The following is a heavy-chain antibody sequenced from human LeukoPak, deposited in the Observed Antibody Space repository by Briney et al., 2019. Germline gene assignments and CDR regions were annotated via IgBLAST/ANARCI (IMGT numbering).Heavy chain of an antibody. J-gene: IGHJ6*02. CDR2: ICSNVTYI. V-gene: IGHV3-33*01. D-gene: IGHD3-22*01. Sequence: PGGSLRLSCAASGFTFISYGMHWVRQAPGKGLELVAVICSNVTYIYYADSVKGRFTISRDNAKNSLYLQMNSLRAEDTAVYYCARPFYYDSNGGEGMDVWGQGTTVTVSS. CDR3: ARPFYYDSNGGEGMDV. CDR1: GFTFISYG.